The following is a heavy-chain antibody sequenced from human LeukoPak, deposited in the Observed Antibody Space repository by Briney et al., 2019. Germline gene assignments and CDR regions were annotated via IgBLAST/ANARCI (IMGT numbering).Heavy chain of an antibody. CDR3: ARLRGLYSDTNRYQTALDC. CDR1: GFTFSSYW. CDR2: IKQDGSEK. J-gene: IGHJ4*02. D-gene: IGHD1-26*01. Sequence: GSLRLSCAASGFTFSSYWMSWVRQAPGKGLEWVANIKQDGSEKYYVDSVKGRFTISRDNTKNSLYVQMNSLRAEDTAVYYCARLRGLYSDTNRYQTALDCWGQGTLVTVSS. V-gene: IGHV3-7*01.